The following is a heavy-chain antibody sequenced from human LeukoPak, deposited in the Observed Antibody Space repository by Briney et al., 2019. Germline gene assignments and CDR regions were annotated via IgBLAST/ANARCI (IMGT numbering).Heavy chain of an antibody. Sequence: SETLSLICTVSGGSISSYYWSWIRQPPGKGLEWIGYIYYSGSTNYNPSLKSRVTISVDTSKNQFSLKLSSVTAADTAVYYCAREGGLVAAAVHAFDIWGQGTMVTVSS. CDR2: IYYSGST. J-gene: IGHJ3*02. V-gene: IGHV4-59*01. CDR1: GGSISSYY. CDR3: AREGGLVAAAVHAFDI. D-gene: IGHD6-13*01.